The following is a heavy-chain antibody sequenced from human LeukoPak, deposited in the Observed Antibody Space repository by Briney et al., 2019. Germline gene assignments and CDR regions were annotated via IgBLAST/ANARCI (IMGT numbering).Heavy chain of an antibody. CDR1: GFTFSSYA. CDR3: ARGGYCSSTSCYQVY. Sequence: GGSLRLSCAASGFTFSSYAMHWVRQAPGKGLENVSAISSNGGSTYYANSVKGRFTISRDNSKNTLYLQMGSLRAEDMAVYYCARGGYCSSTSCYQVYWGQGTLVTVSS. V-gene: IGHV3-64*01. J-gene: IGHJ4*02. CDR2: ISSNGGST. D-gene: IGHD2-2*01.